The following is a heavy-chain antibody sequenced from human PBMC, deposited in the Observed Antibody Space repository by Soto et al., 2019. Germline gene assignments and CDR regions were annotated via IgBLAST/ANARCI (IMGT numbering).Heavy chain of an antibody. CDR1: GFSLSTSGVG. CDR3: AHKRTEWFGEYSSYCFDY. V-gene: IGHV2-5*01. CDR2: IYWNDDK. J-gene: IGHJ4*02. Sequence: QITLKESGPTLVKPTQTLTLTCTFSGFSLSTSGVGVGWIRQPPGKALEWLALIYWNDDKRYSPSLKSRLTITKDTSKNQVVLTMTNMDPVDTATYYCAHKRTEWFGEYSSYCFDYWGQGTLVTVSS. D-gene: IGHD3-10*01.